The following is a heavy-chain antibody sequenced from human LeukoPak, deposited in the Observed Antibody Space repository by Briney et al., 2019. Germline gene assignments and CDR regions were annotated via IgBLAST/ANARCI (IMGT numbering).Heavy chain of an antibody. CDR2: IKQDGSEK. Sequence: QPGGSLRLSCAASGFTFTSYWMNWVRQAPGKGLEWVANIKQDGSEKYYVDSVKGRFTISRDNSKNTLFLQMNSLRAEDTAMYYCVKGYGYDIWSGGYQYPMDVWGQGTTVTVSS. CDR1: GFTFTSYW. CDR3: VKGYGYDIWSGGYQYPMDV. V-gene: IGHV3-7*01. D-gene: IGHD3-3*01. J-gene: IGHJ6*02.